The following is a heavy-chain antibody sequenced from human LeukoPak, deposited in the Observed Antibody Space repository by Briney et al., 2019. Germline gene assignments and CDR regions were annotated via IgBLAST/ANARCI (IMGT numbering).Heavy chain of an antibody. V-gene: IGHV4-30-2*01. J-gene: IGHJ4*02. CDR2: IYHSGST. Sequence: SETLSLTCTVSGGSISSGGYYWSWIRQPPGKGLEWIGYIYHSGSTYYNPSHKSRVTISVDRSMNQFSLKLSSVTAADTAVYYCAMAGVVTDHYFDYWGQGTLVTVSS. CDR3: AMAGVVTDHYFDY. D-gene: IGHD3-3*01. CDR1: GGSISSGGYY.